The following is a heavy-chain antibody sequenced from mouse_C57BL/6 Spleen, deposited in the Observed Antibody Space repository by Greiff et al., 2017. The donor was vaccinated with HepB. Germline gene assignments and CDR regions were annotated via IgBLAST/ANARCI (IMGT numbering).Heavy chain of an antibody. J-gene: IGHJ2*01. CDR1: GFTFSDYY. CDR2: INYDGSST. Sequence: EVMLVESEGGLVQPGSSMKLSCTASGFTFSDYYMAWVRQVPEKGLEWVANINYDGSSTYYLDSLKSRFIISRDNAKNILYLQRSSLKSEDTATYYCARVGGWYYFDYWGQGTTLTVSS. CDR3: ARVGGWYYFDY. V-gene: IGHV5-16*01.